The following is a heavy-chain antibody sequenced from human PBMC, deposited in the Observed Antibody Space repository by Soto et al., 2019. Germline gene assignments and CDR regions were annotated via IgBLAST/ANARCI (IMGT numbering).Heavy chain of an antibody. J-gene: IGHJ4*02. CDR1: GGSFSGYY. CDR3: AVHYYGSGSYYSRFDY. D-gene: IGHD3-10*01. CDR2: INHSGST. Sequence: PSETLSLTCAVYGGSFSGYYWSWIRQPPGKGLEWIGEINHSGSTNYNPSLKSRVTISVDTSKNQFSLKLSSVTAADTAVYYCAVHYYGSGSYYSRFDYWGQGTLVTVSS. V-gene: IGHV4-34*01.